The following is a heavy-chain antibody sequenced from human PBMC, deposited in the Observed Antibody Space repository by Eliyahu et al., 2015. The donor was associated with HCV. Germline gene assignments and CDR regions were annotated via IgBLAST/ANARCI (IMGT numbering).Heavy chain of an antibody. D-gene: IGHD2-2*01. V-gene: IGHV4-39*01. CDR3: ARLNPSHRNSVVPAAIT. Sequence: QLQLQESGPGLVKPSETLSLTCTVSGGSISSSSYYWGWIRQPPEKGLEWIGSIYYSGSTYYNPSLKSRVTISVDTSKNQFSLKLSSVTAADTAVYYCARLNPSHRNSVVPAAITWGQGTLVTVSS. CDR2: IYYSGST. J-gene: IGHJ4*02. CDR1: GGSISSSSYY.